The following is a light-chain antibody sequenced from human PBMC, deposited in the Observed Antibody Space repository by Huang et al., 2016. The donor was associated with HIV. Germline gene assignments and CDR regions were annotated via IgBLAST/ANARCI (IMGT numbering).Light chain of an antibody. CDR3: QQYDTWPPLT. CDR1: QSVGGK. J-gene: IGKJ4*01. V-gene: IGKV3-15*01. CDR2: GAS. Sequence: TQFPATLSVSPGQRVTLSCRASQSVGGKLAWYQQRPGQAPRLLIYGASTRVPTIPDRFGGSGSGTEFTLTISSLQSEDFAVYYCQQYDTWPPLTFGGGTKV.